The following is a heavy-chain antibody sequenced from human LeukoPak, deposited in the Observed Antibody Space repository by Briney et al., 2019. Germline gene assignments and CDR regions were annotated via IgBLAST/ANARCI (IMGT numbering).Heavy chain of an antibody. Sequence: GGSLRLSCTASGFTLSNYWMTWVRQAPGKGLEWVANTNEDGSVKYYVDSVKGRFTISGDSAKRSLYLQMQSLRAEDTAVYFCASVDYTASTRGIHYPSSMDVWGKGTTVTVSS. J-gene: IGHJ6*03. CDR2: TNEDGSVK. V-gene: IGHV3-7*01. CDR3: ASVDYTASTRGIHYPSSMDV. D-gene: IGHD2-2*02. CDR1: GFTLSNYW.